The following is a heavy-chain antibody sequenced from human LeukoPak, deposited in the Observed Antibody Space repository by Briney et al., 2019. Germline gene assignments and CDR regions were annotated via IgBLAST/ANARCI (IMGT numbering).Heavy chain of an antibody. J-gene: IGHJ3*02. D-gene: IGHD2-2*01. CDR3: AREGGSSTSRDAFDI. CDR2: ISYDGSNK. V-gene: IGHV3-30*03. Sequence: GGSLRLSCAASGFTFSSYGMHWVRQAPGKGLEWVAVISYDGSNKYYADSVKGRFTISRDNSKNTLYLQMNSLRAEDTAVYYCAREGGSSTSRDAFDIWGQGTMVTVSS. CDR1: GFTFSSYG.